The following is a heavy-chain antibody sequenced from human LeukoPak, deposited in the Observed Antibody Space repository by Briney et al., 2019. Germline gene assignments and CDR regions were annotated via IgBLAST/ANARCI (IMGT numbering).Heavy chain of an antibody. J-gene: IGHJ4*02. D-gene: IGHD3-10*01. CDR2: IYASGST. Sequence: SETLSLTCTVSGGSISTYYWSWIRQPAGKGLEWIGRIYASGSTNYNPSLKSRVTMSVDTSKNQFSLKLSSVTAADTAVYYCARDHYYGSGSKNWGQGTLVTVSS. CDR1: GGSISTYY. CDR3: ARDHYYGSGSKN. V-gene: IGHV4-4*07.